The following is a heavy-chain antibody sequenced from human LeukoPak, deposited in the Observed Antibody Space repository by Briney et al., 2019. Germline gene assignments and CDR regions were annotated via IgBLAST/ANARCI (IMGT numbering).Heavy chain of an antibody. J-gene: IGHJ5*02. Sequence: PSETLSLPCAVSGGSISSSDWWSWIRQPPGKGLQWVGEIYHSGSTNYNPSLKSRVTMSVDTSKNQFSLKLSSVTAADTAVYYCAREVANYDFWSGYNWFDPWGQGTLVTVSS. V-gene: IGHV4-4*02. CDR2: IYHSGST. D-gene: IGHD3-3*01. CDR1: GGSISSSDW. CDR3: AREVANYDFWSGYNWFDP.